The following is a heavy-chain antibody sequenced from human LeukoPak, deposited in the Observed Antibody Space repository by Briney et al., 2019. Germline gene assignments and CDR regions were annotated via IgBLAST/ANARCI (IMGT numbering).Heavy chain of an antibody. CDR1: GFTFSDYA. V-gene: IGHV3-23*01. D-gene: IGHD6-19*01. Sequence: GGSLRLSCAASGFTFSDYAMTWVRQAPGKGLQWVSGISGSGASTYYGDSVKGRFIISRDNSKNTLYLQIDSLRAEDTAVYYCAKGASRGWLLYWSDPWAQGTLVTVSS. J-gene: IGHJ5*02. CDR3: AKGASRGWLLYWSDP. CDR2: ISGSGAST.